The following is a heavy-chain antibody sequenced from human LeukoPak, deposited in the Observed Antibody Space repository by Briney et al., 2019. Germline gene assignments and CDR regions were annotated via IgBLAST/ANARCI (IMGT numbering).Heavy chain of an antibody. CDR3: ARAPRYCSSTSCYYYMDV. D-gene: IGHD2-2*01. Sequence: GGSLRLSCAASRFSFSSYAMSWVRQAPGKGLEWVSSISSSSSYIYYADSVKGRFTISRDNAKNSLYLQMNSLRAEDTAVYYCARAPRYCSSTSCYYYMDVWGKGTTVTVSS. CDR2: ISSSSSYI. V-gene: IGHV3-21*01. CDR1: RFSFSSYA. J-gene: IGHJ6*03.